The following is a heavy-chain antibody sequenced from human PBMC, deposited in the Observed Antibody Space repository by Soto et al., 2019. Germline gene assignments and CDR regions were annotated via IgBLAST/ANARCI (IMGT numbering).Heavy chain of an antibody. CDR3: SRVGGGGSWSDGFYFDF. J-gene: IGHJ4*02. Sequence: PGGSLRLSCSASGFTFSTYPISWFRQAPGRGLEWVGFIRTKTSGATVEYAATVKGRFTISRDDTKGIASLQVSSLYAEDTAIIFFSRVGGGGSWSDGFYFDFWGQGTQVTVSS. D-gene: IGHD2-2*03. CDR1: GFTFSTYP. CDR2: IRTKTSGATV. V-gene: IGHV3-49*03.